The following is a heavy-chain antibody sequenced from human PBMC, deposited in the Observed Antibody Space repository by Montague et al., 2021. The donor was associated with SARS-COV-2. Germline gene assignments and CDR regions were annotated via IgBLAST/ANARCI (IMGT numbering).Heavy chain of an antibody. CDR1: GDSVSSTSAS. CDR3: ASAFYGDHWAFDV. D-gene: IGHD3-3*02. J-gene: IGHJ3*01. CDR2: TYYRSWWRS. Sequence: CAISGDSVSSTSASWNWIRQSPSIGLEWLGRTYYRSWWRSQYPGSLESRITISGDTSKNQFSLQWNSVTPEDTAVYYCASAFYGDHWAFDVWGQGTMVTVSS. V-gene: IGHV6-1*01.